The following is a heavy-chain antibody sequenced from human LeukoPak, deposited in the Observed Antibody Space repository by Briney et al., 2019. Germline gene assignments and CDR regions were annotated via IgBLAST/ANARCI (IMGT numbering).Heavy chain of an antibody. Sequence: GGSLRLSCAASGFTFSSYSMNWVRQAPGKGLEWVSYISSSSTIYYADSVKGRFTISRDNAKNSLYLQMNSLRAEDTAVYYCARDLYRIVVVPHYFDYWGQGTLVTVSS. J-gene: IGHJ4*02. CDR3: ARDLYRIVVVPHYFDY. CDR2: ISSSSTI. CDR1: GFTFSSYS. D-gene: IGHD3-22*01. V-gene: IGHV3-48*04.